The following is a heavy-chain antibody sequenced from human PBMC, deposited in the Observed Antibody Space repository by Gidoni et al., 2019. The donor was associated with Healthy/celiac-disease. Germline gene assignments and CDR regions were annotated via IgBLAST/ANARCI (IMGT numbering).Heavy chain of an antibody. D-gene: IGHD1-26*01. V-gene: IGHV4-61*02. CDR3: ARVGSYYSSVDY. CDR2: IYTSGST. J-gene: IGHJ4*02. Sequence: QVQLQESGPGLVKPSQTLSLTCTVSGGSISSGSYYWSWIRQPAGKGLEWIGRIYTSGSTNYNPSLKSRVTISVDTSKNQFSLKLSSVTAADTAVYYCARVGSYYSSVDYWGQGTLVTVSS. CDR1: GGSISSGSYY.